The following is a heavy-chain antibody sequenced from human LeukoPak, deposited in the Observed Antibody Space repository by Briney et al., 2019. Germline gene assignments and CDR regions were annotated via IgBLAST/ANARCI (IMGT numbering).Heavy chain of an antibody. V-gene: IGHV3-48*04. CDR3: ARALHSYDSGGPSSSGYYFDY. CDR1: GFTFSSYS. J-gene: IGHJ4*02. Sequence: GGSLRLSCVASGFTFSSYSMNWVRQAPGKGLEWVSYIRSSSSTKYYADSVQGRFTISRDNAKNSLYLQMNSLRPEDTAVYYCARALHSYDSGGPSSSGYYFDYWGQGTLVIVSS. CDR2: IRSSSSTK. D-gene: IGHD3-22*01.